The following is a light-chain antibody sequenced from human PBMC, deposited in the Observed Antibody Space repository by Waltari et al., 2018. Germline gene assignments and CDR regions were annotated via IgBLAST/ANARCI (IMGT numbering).Light chain of an antibody. J-gene: IGKJ2*01. CDR3: QQRSNWPPYT. CDR2: DAS. Sequence: DIVLTQSPATLSLSPGDRATLSCRASQNINKYLAWYQQKPGQPPRLLIYDASDRATGIPARFSGSGSGTDFTLTISSLEPEDFAIYYCQQRSNWPPYTFGQGTRLVIK. V-gene: IGKV3-11*01. CDR1: QNINKY.